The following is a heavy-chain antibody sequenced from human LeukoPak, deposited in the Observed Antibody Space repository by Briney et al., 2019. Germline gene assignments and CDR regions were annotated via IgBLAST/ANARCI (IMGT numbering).Heavy chain of an antibody. CDR1: GITFSNYA. CDR2: ISGSAHKI. CDR3: AGRVTGYSSGYVY. Sequence: GGSLRLSCVASGITFSNYAVSWVRQAPEKGLDWVSVISGSAHKIRYADSVKGRFTVSRDNSENIVYLQMNNLRAEDTAVYYCAGRVTGYSSGYVYWGQGTLVTVSS. V-gene: IGHV3-23*01. J-gene: IGHJ4*02. D-gene: IGHD5-18*01.